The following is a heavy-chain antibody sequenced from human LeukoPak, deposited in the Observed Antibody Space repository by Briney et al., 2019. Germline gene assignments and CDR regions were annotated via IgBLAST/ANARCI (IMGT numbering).Heavy chain of an antibody. CDR3: ARDPTHTNWFDP. V-gene: IGHV3-7*05. J-gene: IGHJ5*02. CDR2: IKRDGSEK. CDR1: GFTLSSYW. Sequence: GGSLRLSCVASGFTLSSYWMSWVRQAPGKGLEWVANIKRDGSEKYYVDSVKGRFTISRDNAKNSLYLQMNSLRAEDTAIYLCARDPTHTNWFDPWGQGTLVTVSS.